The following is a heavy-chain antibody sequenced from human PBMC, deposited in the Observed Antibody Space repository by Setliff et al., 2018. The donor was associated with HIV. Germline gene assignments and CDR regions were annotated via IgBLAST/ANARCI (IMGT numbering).Heavy chain of an antibody. J-gene: IGHJ4*02. D-gene: IGHD3-16*01. V-gene: IGHV4-34*01. CDR1: NGSFSGYY. CDR2: TNDSGGT. CDR3: ARDERWLHRGGLDY. Sequence: TSETLSLTCAVYNGSFSGYYWSWIRQSPGKGLEWIGETNDSGGTKYSPSLKSRVTISVVPSKKQFSLKLNSVTAADTAVYFCARDERWLHRGGLDYWGQGTLVTVSS.